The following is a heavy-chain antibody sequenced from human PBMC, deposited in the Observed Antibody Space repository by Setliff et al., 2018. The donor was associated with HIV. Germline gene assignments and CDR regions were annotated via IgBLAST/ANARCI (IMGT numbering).Heavy chain of an antibody. Sequence: LRLSCVASGFSINNYDMNWVRQALGRGLEWISHISYSGSAIHYADSVKGRFTISRDNAKDSLYLQMHSLGAEDTAVYYCARVSELLAYYMDVWGKGTTVTVSS. J-gene: IGHJ6*03. V-gene: IGHV3-48*03. CDR2: ISYSGSAI. CDR3: ARVSELLAYYMDV. CDR1: GFSINNYD. D-gene: IGHD1-26*01.